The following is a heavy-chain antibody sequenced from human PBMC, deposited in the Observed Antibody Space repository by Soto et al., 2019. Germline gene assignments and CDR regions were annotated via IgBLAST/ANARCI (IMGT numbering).Heavy chain of an antibody. V-gene: IGHV3-11*01. CDR1: GFTFSDYY. D-gene: IGHD3-22*01. Sequence: GGSLRLSCAASGFTFSDYYMSWIRQAPGKGLEWVSYISGSGSIIYYADSVKGRFTISRDNAKNSLYLQLNSLRAEDTAVYYCARDLGYYASDGYFDYWGQGTVVTVSS. CDR2: ISGSGSII. CDR3: ARDLGYYASDGYFDY. J-gene: IGHJ4*02.